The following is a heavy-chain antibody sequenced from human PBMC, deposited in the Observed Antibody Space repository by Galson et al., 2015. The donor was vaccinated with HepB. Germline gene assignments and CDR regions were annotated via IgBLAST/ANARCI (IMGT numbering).Heavy chain of an antibody. Sequence: SVKVSCKASGYTFTSYGISWVRQAPGQGLEWMGWISAYNGNTNYAQKLQGRVTMTTDTSTSTACMELRSLRSDDTAVYYCARDLCSSTSCYTRGNFDYWGQGTLVAVSS. CDR2: ISAYNGNT. CDR1: GYTFTSYG. V-gene: IGHV1-18*01. J-gene: IGHJ4*02. CDR3: ARDLCSSTSCYTRGNFDY. D-gene: IGHD2-2*02.